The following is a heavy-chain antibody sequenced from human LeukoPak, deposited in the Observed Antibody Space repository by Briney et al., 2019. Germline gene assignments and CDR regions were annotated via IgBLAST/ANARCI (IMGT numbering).Heavy chain of an antibody. CDR1: GFIFSSYA. V-gene: IGHV3-30-3*01. Sequence: PGRSLRLSCAASGFIFSSYAMHWVRQAPGKGLEWVAVISYDGSNKYYADSVKGRFTISRDNSKNTLYLQMNSLRAEDTAVYYCARGGTWIQLWLGYWGQGTLVTVSS. J-gene: IGHJ4*02. D-gene: IGHD5-18*01. CDR2: ISYDGSNK. CDR3: ARGGTWIQLWLGY.